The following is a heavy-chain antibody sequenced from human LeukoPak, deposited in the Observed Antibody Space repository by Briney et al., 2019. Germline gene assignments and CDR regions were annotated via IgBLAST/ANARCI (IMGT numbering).Heavy chain of an antibody. D-gene: IGHD4-17*01. J-gene: IGHJ4*02. V-gene: IGHV3-23*01. CDR1: GFTFSSYA. CDR3: AKRFQPYGDYSDYFDY. Sequence: GGSLRLSCAASGFTFSSYAMSWVRQAAGKGLEQVSAISGSGGSTYYADSVKGRFTIARDNSKNTLYLQMNSLRAEDTAVYYCAKRFQPYGDYSDYFDYWGQGTLVTVSS. CDR2: ISGSGGST.